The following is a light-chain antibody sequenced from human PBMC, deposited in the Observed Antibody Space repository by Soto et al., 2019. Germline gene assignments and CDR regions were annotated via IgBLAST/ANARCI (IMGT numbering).Light chain of an antibody. Sequence: QSMLTQPASVSGSPGQSITISCTGTSSDVGSYNLVSWYQQHPGKAPKLMIYEVSKRPSGFSNRFSGSKSGDTASLTISGLQAEDEADYYCCSYAGSSTLYVFGTGT. V-gene: IGLV2-23*02. J-gene: IGLJ1*01. CDR1: SSDVGSYNL. CDR2: EVS. CDR3: CSYAGSSTLYV.